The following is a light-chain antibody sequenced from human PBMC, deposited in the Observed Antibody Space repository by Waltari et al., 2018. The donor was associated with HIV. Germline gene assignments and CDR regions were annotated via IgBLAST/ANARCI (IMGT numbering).Light chain of an antibody. Sequence: DVVMTQSLLSLTVPLGQPASIFCRSSQSLVNSDGNTYFNLIQQRPGQSPRRGIYKVSQRDSAVRERFSGSGSGTEFTLKSSRVEAEKVGVYYWMQGSQWSVTLGGATQVEIK. CDR1: QSLVNSDGNTY. CDR3: MQGSQWSVT. CDR2: KVS. J-gene: IGKJ4*01. V-gene: IGKV2-30*01.